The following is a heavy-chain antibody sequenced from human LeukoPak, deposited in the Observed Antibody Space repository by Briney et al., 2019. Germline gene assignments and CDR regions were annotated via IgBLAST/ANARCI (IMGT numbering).Heavy chain of an antibody. D-gene: IGHD3-16*01. CDR2: ISVRSNYI. CDR3: ARGGGAADY. Sequence: KPGGSLRLSCVASGYTFSSYSINWVRQAPGKGLEWVSSISVRSNYIYYADSVRGRFSISRDDARDSLYLQMNSLRAEDTAVYYCARGGGAADYWGQGTLVTVSS. CDR1: GYTFSSYS. V-gene: IGHV3-21*01. J-gene: IGHJ4*02.